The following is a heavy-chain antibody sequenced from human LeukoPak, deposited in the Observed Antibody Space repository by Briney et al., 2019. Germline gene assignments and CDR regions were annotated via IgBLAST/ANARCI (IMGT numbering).Heavy chain of an antibody. D-gene: IGHD2-15*01. CDR1: GFTFSTYS. J-gene: IGHJ4*02. V-gene: IGHV3-21*01. CDR3: ARDRYCSGGTCYSGYAY. Sequence: GGSLRLSCAASGFTFSTYSMNWVRQAPGKGLEWVSSISTGSTYIYYSDSVKGRFTVSRDNAKKSLYLQMNSLRAEDTAVYYCARDRYCSGGTCYSGYAYWGQGTLVTVSS. CDR2: ISTGSTYI.